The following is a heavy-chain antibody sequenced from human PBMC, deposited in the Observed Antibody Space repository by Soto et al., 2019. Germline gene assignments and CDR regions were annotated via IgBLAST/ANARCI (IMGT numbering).Heavy chain of an antibody. CDR2: ISSSSSYI. CDR3: ARDSAVAGNVDGMDV. Sequence: PGGSLRLSCAASGFTFSSYSMNWVRQAPGKGLEWVSSISSSSSYIYYADSVKGRFTISRDNAKNSLYLQMNSLRAEDTAVYYCARDSAVAGNVDGMDVWGQGTTVTVSS. J-gene: IGHJ6*02. V-gene: IGHV3-21*01. CDR1: GFTFSSYS. D-gene: IGHD6-13*01.